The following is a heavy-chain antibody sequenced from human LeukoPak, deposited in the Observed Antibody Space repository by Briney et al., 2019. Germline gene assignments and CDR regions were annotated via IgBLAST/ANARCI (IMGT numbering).Heavy chain of an antibody. Sequence: GGSLRLSCAASGFTFSSYAMSWVRQAPGKGLEWVSAISGSGGSTYYADSVKGGFTTSRDNCKRTLCLQMNSQRAEDTAVYYCAKAEDPASEYYDSRNVGADYWGQGTLVTVSS. J-gene: IGHJ4*02. CDR1: GFTFSSYA. CDR3: AKAEDPASEYYDSRNVGADY. CDR2: ISGSGGST. V-gene: IGHV3-23*01. D-gene: IGHD3-22*01.